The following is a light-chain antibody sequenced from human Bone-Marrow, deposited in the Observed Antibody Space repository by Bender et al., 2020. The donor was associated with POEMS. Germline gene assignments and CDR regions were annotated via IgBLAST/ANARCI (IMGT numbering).Light chain of an antibody. CDR3: CSYTASNTWV. CDR2: EVS. V-gene: IGLV2-23*02. Sequence: QSALTQPASVSGSPGQSITFSCTGTSSDVGTYNLVSWYQQHPGKAPKVLIYEVSERPSGVSNRFSGSKSGNTASLTISGLQTEDEADYYCCSYTASNTWVFGGGTKLTVL. J-gene: IGLJ3*02. CDR1: SSDVGTYNL.